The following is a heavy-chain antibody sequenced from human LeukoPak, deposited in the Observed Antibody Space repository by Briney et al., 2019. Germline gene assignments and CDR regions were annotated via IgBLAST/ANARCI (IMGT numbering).Heavy chain of an antibody. J-gene: IGHJ6*02. D-gene: IGHD5-18*01. CDR1: GFTFDDYA. V-gene: IGHV3-9*01. CDR2: ISWNSGSI. Sequence: PGGSLRLSCAASGFTFDDYAMHWVRQARGKGLEWVSGISWNSGSIGYADSVKGRFTISRDNAKNSLYLQMNSLRAEDTALYYCAKDLRYSYGPFYYYYGMDVWGQGTTVTVSS. CDR3: AKDLRYSYGPFYYYYGMDV.